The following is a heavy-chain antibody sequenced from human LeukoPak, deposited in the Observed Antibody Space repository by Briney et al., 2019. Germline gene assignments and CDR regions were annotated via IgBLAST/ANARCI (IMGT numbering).Heavy chain of an antibody. CDR3: ARSSRIRLNWFDP. CDR2: ISAYNGNT. D-gene: IGHD2-21*01. J-gene: IGHJ5*02. V-gene: IGHV1-18*01. Sequence: ASVKVCCKASGYTFTSYGISWVRQAPGQGLEWMGWISAYNGNTNYAQKLQGRVTMTRNTSISTAYMELSSLRSEDTAVYYCARSSRIRLNWFDPWGQGTLVTVPS. CDR1: GYTFTSYG.